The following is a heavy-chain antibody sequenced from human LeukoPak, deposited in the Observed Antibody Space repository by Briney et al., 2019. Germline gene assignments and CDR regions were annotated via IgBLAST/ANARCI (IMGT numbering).Heavy chain of an antibody. CDR3: ARRPRGYASFYMDV. CDR1: GGSISSYY. Sequence: SETLSLTCTVSGGSISSYYWSWIRQPPGKGLEWIGYIYYSGSTNYNPSLKSRVTISVETSKNEFSLKLRSVTAADTAVYYCARRPRGYASFYMDVWGKGTTVTISS. J-gene: IGHJ6*03. D-gene: IGHD5-18*01. CDR2: IYYSGST. V-gene: IGHV4-59*12.